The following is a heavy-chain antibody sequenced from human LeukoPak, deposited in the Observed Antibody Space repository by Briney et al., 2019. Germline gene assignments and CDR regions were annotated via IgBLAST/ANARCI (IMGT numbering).Heavy chain of an antibody. CDR2: IYYSGST. D-gene: IGHD5-18*01. J-gene: IGHJ4*02. Sequence: SETLSLTCTVPGGSISSYYWSWIRQPPGKGLEWIGYIYYSGSTNYNPSLKSRVTISVDTSKNQFSLKLSSVTAADTAVYYCARSYSYPKTPFDYWGQGTLVTVSS. V-gene: IGHV4-59*08. CDR3: ARSYSYPKTPFDY. CDR1: GGSISSYY.